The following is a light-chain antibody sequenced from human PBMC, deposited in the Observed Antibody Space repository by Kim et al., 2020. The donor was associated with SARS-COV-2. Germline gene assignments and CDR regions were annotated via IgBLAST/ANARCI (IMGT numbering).Light chain of an antibody. J-gene: IGKJ1*01. CDR3: QQANSFPRT. CDR1: EEINNW. V-gene: IGKV1-12*01. CDR2: AAT. Sequence: GDRVSITCRASEEINNWLARYQQRPGKAPRLLMFAATSLQSGVPSRFSGSASGTNFTLTITSLQPEDFATYYCQQANSFPRTFGQGTKV.